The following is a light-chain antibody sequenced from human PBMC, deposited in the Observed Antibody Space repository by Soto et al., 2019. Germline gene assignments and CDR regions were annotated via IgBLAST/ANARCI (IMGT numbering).Light chain of an antibody. CDR3: QQSYRFPQT. Sequence: DVQMTQSPSSLSASVGDSLTLTCRASQTVTSYLNWYQQKPGKAPKLLIYAASTLQSGVPSRFSGSGSGTEFTLTIISLQPEDFATYYCQQSYRFPQTFGRATKVDIK. CDR2: AAS. V-gene: IGKV1-39*01. J-gene: IGKJ1*01. CDR1: QTVTSY.